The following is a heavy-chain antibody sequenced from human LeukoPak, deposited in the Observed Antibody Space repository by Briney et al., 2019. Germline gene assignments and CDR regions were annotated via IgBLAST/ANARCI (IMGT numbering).Heavy chain of an antibody. D-gene: IGHD4-17*01. CDR1: GFVFSSYA. V-gene: IGHV3-30*04. CDR2: ISYDGSNK. J-gene: IGHJ4*02. Sequence: PGGSLRLSCAASGFVFSSYAMHWVRQAPGKGLEWVAVISYDGSNKYYADSVKGRFTISRDNSKNTLYLQMNSLRAEDTAVYYCARAYGDYYFDYWGQGTLVTVSS. CDR3: ARAYGDYYFDY.